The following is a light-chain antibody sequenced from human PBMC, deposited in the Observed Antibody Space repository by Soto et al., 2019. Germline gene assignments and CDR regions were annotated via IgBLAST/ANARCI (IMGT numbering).Light chain of an antibody. CDR3: MQALQSPYT. CDR1: QSLLHSNGYNY. Sequence: DIVMTQSPLSLPVTPGDPASISCRSSQSLLHSNGYNYLDWYLQKPGQSPQLLIALGSNRASGVPARLSGSGSATDFTLNIARVEAEDFGVYYCMQALQSPYTFGQGTKLEIK. V-gene: IGKV2-28*01. J-gene: IGKJ2*01. CDR2: LGS.